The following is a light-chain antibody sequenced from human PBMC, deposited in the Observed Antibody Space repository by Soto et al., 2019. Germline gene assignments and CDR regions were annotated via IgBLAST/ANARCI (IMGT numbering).Light chain of an antibody. CDR3: QQYNSYPRA. V-gene: IGKV1-5*03. J-gene: IGKJ1*01. CDR1: QTISSW. Sequence: IPLTQSPSTLPSSACPTLSTPCRASQTISSWLAWYQQKPGKAPKLLIYKASSLESGVPSRFSGSGSGTEFTLTISSLQPDDFATYYCQQYNSYPRAFGQGTKVDIK. CDR2: KAS.